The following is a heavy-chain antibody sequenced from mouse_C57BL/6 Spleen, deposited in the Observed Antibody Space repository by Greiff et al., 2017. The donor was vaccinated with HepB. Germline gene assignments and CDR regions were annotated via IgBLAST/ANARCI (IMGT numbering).Heavy chain of an antibody. CDR3: ARSATGTALAY. D-gene: IGHD4-1*02. Sequence: QVQLKQPGAELVRPGSSVKLSCKASGYTFTSYWMDWVKQRPGQGLEWIGNIYPSDSETHYNQKFKDKATLTVDKSSSTAYMQLSSLTSEDSAVYYCARSATGTALAYWGQGTLVTVSA. V-gene: IGHV1-61*01. CDR1: GYTFTSYW. J-gene: IGHJ3*01. CDR2: IYPSDSET.